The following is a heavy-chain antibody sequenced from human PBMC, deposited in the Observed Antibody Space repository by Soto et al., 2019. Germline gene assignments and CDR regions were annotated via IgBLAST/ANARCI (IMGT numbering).Heavy chain of an antibody. CDR1: GFTFSSYP. CDR2: ISYDGNKK. D-gene: IGHD6-6*01. CDR3: ARDGLVDFFDS. Sequence: GGSLRLSCAASGFTFSSYPVHWVRQAPGKGLEWVAFISYDGNKKSYADSVRGRFTISRDNSRDTLYLQMYSLKTEDTAVYYCARDGLVDFFDSWGQGTPVTVSS. V-gene: IGHV3-30-3*01. J-gene: IGHJ4*02.